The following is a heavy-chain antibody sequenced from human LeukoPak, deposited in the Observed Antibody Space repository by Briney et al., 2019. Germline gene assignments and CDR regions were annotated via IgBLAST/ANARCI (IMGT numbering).Heavy chain of an antibody. CDR3: AKTPTALVRGGYYFDS. CDR2: INHSGST. D-gene: IGHD6-6*01. CDR1: GGSISSYY. V-gene: IGHV4-34*01. J-gene: IGHJ4*02. Sequence: ASETLSLTCTVSGGSISSYYWGWIRQPPGKGLEWIGEINHSGSTNYNPSLKTRVTISVDTSKNQFSLKLNSVTAADTAVYFCAKTPTALVRGGYYFDSWGQGTLVTVSS.